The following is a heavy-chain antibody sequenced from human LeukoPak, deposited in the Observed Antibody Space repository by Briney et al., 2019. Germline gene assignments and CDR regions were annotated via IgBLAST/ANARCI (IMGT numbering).Heavy chain of an antibody. CDR1: GFTFRSYA. CDR2: ISGSGGST. CDR3: AKDVEYYDFWSGHAFDI. Sequence: GGSLRLSCAVSGFTFRSYAVIWVRQAPGKGLEWVSAISGSGGSTYYADSVKGRFTISRDNSKNTLYLQMNSLRAEDTAVYYCAKDVEYYDFWSGHAFDIWGQGTMVTVSS. D-gene: IGHD3-3*01. V-gene: IGHV3-23*01. J-gene: IGHJ3*02.